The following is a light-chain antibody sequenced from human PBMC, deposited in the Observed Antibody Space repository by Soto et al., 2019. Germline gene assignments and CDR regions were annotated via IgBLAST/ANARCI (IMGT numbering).Light chain of an antibody. CDR3: QQYGTSPRT. CDR1: QSISKNY. Sequence: EIVLTQSPGTLSLPPGERVTLFCRASQSISKNYLAWHQQRPGQAPRLLIYGASSRAAGIPDRFSGSGSGTDFSLTISRLEPEDLAVYYCQQYGTSPRTFGQGTKVDIK. J-gene: IGKJ1*01. V-gene: IGKV3-20*01. CDR2: GAS.